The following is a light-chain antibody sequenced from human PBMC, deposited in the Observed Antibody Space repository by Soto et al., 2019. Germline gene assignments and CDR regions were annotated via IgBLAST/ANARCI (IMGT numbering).Light chain of an antibody. V-gene: IGLV4-69*01. CDR2: LNTDGSH. CDR1: SGHSSYT. Sequence: QPVLTQSPSASASLGASVKLTCTLSSGHSSYTIAWHQQQPEKGPRYLMKLNTDGSHSRGDGIPDRFSGSRSGAERYITISSLQSEDEADYYCQTWGAGIVVFGGGTKLTVL. CDR3: QTWGAGIVV. J-gene: IGLJ2*01.